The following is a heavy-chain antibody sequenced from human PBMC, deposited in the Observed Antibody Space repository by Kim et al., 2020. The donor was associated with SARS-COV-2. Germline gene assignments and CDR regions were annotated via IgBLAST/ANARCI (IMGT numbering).Heavy chain of an antibody. Sequence: SETLSLTCTVSGGSISSSSYYWGWIRQPPGEGLEWIGTIYYSGSTYYNPSLKSRVTISVDTSKSQFSLKLSSVTAADTAVYYCARRLGSSSWFHSHWFDPWGQGTLVTVSS. CDR1: GGSISSSSYY. V-gene: IGHV4-39*01. CDR2: IYYSGST. D-gene: IGHD6-13*01. CDR3: ARRLGSSSWFHSHWFDP. J-gene: IGHJ5*02.